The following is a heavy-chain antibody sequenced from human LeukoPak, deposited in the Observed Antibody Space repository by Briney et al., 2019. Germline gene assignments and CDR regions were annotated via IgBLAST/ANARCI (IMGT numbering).Heavy chain of an antibody. V-gene: IGHV1-69*04. Sequence: SVNVSGKASGGTVSSYAIRWVGQAPGQGREGMGRIIPILGIANYAQMFQGRGTVTADKSTSTAYMELSSLRSDDTAVYYCARDKRTGYQWLRSSVAGNSDYYYGMDVWGQGTTVTVSS. J-gene: IGHJ6*02. CDR1: GGTVSSYA. CDR3: ARDKRTGYQWLRSSVAGNSDYYYGMDV. CDR2: IIPILGIA. D-gene: IGHD5-12*01.